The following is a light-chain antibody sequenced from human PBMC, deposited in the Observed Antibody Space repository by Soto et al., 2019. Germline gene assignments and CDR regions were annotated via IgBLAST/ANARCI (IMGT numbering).Light chain of an antibody. CDR1: SGSVSTRNY. CDR3: VLYVGSGILWV. V-gene: IGLV8-61*01. Sequence: QTVVTQEQSFSVAPGRTVTLTCGLSSGSVSTRNYPSWYQQIPGQAPRTLIYNTHTRSSGVADRFSGSILGNKAALTITGAQAEDESDYYCVLYVGSGILWVFGGGTKVTVL. J-gene: IGLJ3*02. CDR2: NTH.